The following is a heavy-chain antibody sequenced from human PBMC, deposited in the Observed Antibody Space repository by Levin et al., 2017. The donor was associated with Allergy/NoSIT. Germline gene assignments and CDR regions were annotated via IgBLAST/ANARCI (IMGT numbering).Heavy chain of an antibody. V-gene: IGHV4-34*01. CDR1: GGSLSDYH. CDR2: INYRGGT. Sequence: SETLSLTCAVYGGSLSDYHWTWIRQPPGKGLEWIADINYRGGTNYNPSLKSRVTISIDTSKNQVSLKLKSVTPADTAVYYCARPPYSFGFDIWGQGTLVTVSS. CDR3: ARPPYSFGFDI. J-gene: IGHJ3*02. D-gene: IGHD5-12*01.